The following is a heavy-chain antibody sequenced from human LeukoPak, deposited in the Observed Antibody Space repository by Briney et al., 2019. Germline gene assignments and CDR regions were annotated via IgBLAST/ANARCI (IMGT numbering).Heavy chain of an antibody. CDR1: GYTFTSYA. CDR3: ARELRTLAGDYQTDY. Sequence: ASVKVSCKASGYTFTSYAMHWVRQAPGQRLEWMGWINAGNGNTKYSQKFQGRVTITRDTSASTAYMELSSLRSEDTAVYYCARELRTLAGDYQTDYWGQGTLVTVSS. J-gene: IGHJ4*02. V-gene: IGHV1-3*01. CDR2: INAGNGNT. D-gene: IGHD4-17*01.